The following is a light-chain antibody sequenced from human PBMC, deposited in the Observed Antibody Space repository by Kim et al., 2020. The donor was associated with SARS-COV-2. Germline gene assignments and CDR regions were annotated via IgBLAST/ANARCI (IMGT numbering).Light chain of an antibody. Sequence: NFMLTQPHSVSESPGKTVTISCTRSSGSIATNYVQWYQQRPGSAPTTIIYEDDQRPSGVPHRFSGSIDTSSNSASLTISGLKTDDEADYYCQSYDSTKWVFGGGTQLTVL. CDR1: SGSIATNY. CDR3: QSYDSTKWV. CDR2: EDD. J-gene: IGLJ3*02. V-gene: IGLV6-57*03.